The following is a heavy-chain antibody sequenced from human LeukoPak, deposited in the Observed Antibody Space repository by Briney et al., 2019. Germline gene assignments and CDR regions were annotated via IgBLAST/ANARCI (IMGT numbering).Heavy chain of an antibody. J-gene: IGHJ6*03. Sequence: ASVKVSCKASGYTFTGYYMHWVRQAPGQGLEWMGWINPNSGGTNYAQKFQGRVTMTRDTSISTAYMELSRLRSDDTAVYYCARGDFWSGYPGLGFYYYMDVWGKGTTVTVSS. CDR1: GYTFTGYY. CDR2: INPNSGGT. D-gene: IGHD3-3*01. CDR3: ARGDFWSGYPGLGFYYYMDV. V-gene: IGHV1-2*02.